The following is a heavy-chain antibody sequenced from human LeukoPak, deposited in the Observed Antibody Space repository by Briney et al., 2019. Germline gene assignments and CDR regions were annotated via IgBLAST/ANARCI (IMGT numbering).Heavy chain of an antibody. CDR3: VTAPYGDYYYYMDV. CDR1: GFIFSNYG. CDR2: VRVDGHTT. Sequence: TGGSLRVSCVASGFIFSNYGMSWVRQVPGKGLEWVSSVRVDGHTTFYADSVKGRFTISRDNSKNTLYLQMNSLRAEDTAVYYCVTAPYGDYYYYMDVWGKGTTVTISS. J-gene: IGHJ6*03. V-gene: IGHV3-23*01. D-gene: IGHD4-17*01.